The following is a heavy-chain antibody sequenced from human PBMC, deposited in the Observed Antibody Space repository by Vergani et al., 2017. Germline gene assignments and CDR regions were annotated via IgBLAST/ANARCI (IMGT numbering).Heavy chain of an antibody. CDR1: GKSIRSGSHY. V-gene: IGHV4-61*02. J-gene: IGHJ4*02. Sequence: QVKLQESGPGLLKPSQTLSLTCTVSGKSIRSGSHYWSWIRQPAGKGPEWIGHIHTGGSTDLNPSFKSRVSISVDTSKRQFSLKLNSVTVADTAVYYCATIGYRRWGYYFDYWGQGILVTVSS. D-gene: IGHD2-2*02. CDR3: ATIGYRRWGYYFDY. CDR2: IHTGGST.